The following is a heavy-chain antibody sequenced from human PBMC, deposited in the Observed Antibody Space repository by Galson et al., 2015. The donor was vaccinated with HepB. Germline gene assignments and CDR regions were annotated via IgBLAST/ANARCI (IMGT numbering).Heavy chain of an antibody. J-gene: IGHJ4*01. V-gene: IGHV3-23*01. CDR1: GFTFSYYA. CDR2: ITPSGDNT. D-gene: IGHD6-19*01. Sequence: SLRLSCAASGFTFSYYAMSWVRQAPGKGLEWVSAITPSGDNTFSADSMKGRFTISRDNSRNTLFLHMNSLRADDTAIYFCAKVFPEKTDGWYRQALYYSDSWGHGTRVAVSS. CDR3: AKVFPEKTDGWYRQALYYSDS.